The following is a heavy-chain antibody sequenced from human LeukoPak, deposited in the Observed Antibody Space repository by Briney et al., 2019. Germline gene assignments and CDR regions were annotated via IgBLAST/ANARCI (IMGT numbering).Heavy chain of an antibody. CDR2: INTDGSST. Sequence: RGSLRLARSASGFTFSSSWMHWVRQAPGKGLVWVSRINTDGSSTSYADSVKGRFTISRDNAKNTLYLQMNSLRAEDTAVYCCARDRRAQIDPWGQGTLVTVSS. CDR3: ARDRRAQIDP. J-gene: IGHJ5*02. V-gene: IGHV3-74*01. CDR1: GFTFSSSW.